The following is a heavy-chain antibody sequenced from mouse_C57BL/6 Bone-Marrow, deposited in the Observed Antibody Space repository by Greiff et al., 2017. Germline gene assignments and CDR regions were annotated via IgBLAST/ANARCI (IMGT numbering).Heavy chain of an antibody. J-gene: IGHJ1*03. V-gene: IGHV5-17*01. Sequence: EVQRVESGGGLVKPGGSLKLSCAASGFTFSDYGMHWVRQAPEKGLEWVAYISSGSSTIYYADKVKGRFTISRDNAKNTLFLKMTSLRSEDTAMYYCERGGLRYFEGWGTGATVTVSS. CDR3: ERGGLRYFEG. CDR1: GFTFSDYG. CDR2: ISSGSSTI.